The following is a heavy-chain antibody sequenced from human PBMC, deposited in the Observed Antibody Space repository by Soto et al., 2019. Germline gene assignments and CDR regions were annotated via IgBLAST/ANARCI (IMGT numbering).Heavy chain of an antibody. V-gene: IGHV1-8*01. J-gene: IGHJ4*02. Sequence: SVKVSFKASGYTFTSCDIHWVRQATGQGLEWMGWMNPSTGNTGFAQEFQGRVTLTRNTSITTAYMELSSLRSEDTAVYFCARRKERSGPHYFDSWGQGALVTVS. D-gene: IGHD6-25*01. CDR1: GYTFTSCD. CDR2: MNPSTGNT. CDR3: ARRKERSGPHYFDS.